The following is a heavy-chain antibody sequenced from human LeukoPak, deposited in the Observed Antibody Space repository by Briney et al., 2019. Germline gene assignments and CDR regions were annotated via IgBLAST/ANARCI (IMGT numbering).Heavy chain of an antibody. D-gene: IGHD5-12*01. CDR1: GDSIRSGTYY. J-gene: IGHJ4*02. CDR2: IYTSGST. CDR3: ARGGGATRIDY. V-gene: IGHV4-61*02. Sequence: TLSLTCSVSGDSIRSGTYYWSWIRQPAGKGLEWIGRIYTSGSTSYNPSLKSRVTISVDTSKNQFSLKLTSVTAADTAVYYCARGGGATRIDYWGQGTLVTVSS.